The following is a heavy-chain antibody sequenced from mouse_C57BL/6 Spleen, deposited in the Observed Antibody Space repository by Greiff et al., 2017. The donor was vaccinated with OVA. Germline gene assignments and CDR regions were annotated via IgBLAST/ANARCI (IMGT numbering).Heavy chain of an antibody. Sequence: QVQLQQPGAELVMPGASVKLSCKASGYTFTSYWMHWVKQRPGQGLEWIGEIDPSDSYTNYNQKFKGKSTLTVDKSSSTAYMQLRSLTSEDSAVYYCARRGGGYFAMDYWGQGTSVTVSS. D-gene: IGHD1-1*02. J-gene: IGHJ4*01. V-gene: IGHV1-69*01. CDR2: IDPSDSYT. CDR1: GYTFTSYW. CDR3: ARRGGGYFAMDY.